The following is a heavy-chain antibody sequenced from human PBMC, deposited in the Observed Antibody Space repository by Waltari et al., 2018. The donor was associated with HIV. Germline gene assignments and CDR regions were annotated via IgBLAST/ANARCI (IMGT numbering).Heavy chain of an antibody. J-gene: IGHJ4*02. CDR2: ISNRSDFI. Sequence: EVHLVESGGGLVKPGGSLRLSCTASGFRFSSFSMNWVRQVPGKGLEWVSAISNRSDFINYADSVKGRFTIYRDNAANSLYLQMNALRNEDTAVYFCASLPTEGQPPRVFWGQGIIVTVSS. D-gene: IGHD5-18*01. CDR3: ASLPTEGQPPRVF. CDR1: GFRFSSFS. V-gene: IGHV3-21*06.